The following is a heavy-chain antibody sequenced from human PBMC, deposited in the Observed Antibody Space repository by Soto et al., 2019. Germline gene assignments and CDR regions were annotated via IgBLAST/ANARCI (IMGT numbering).Heavy chain of an antibody. CDR2: IIPIFGTA. Sequence: VNVSCKASGGTFSSYAISWVRQAPGQGLEWMGGIIPIFGTANYAQKFQGRVTITADESTSTAYMELSSLRSEDTAVYYCARGAKGRWLQGRFDAFGIWGQGTMVTVSS. D-gene: IGHD5-12*01. V-gene: IGHV1-69*01. CDR1: GGTFSSYA. J-gene: IGHJ3*02. CDR3: ARGAKGRWLQGRFDAFGI.